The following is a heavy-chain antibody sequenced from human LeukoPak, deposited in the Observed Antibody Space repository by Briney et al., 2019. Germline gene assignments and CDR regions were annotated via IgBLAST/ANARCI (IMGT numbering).Heavy chain of an antibody. D-gene: IGHD3-22*01. CDR3: AVPFYYDISSYRPPYFDF. CDR2: TNPNTGAT. V-gene: IGHV1-2*02. J-gene: IGHJ4*02. CDR1: GYTFTGNH. Sequence: EASVKVSCKASGYTFTGNHIHWVRQAPGQGLEWMGWTNPNTGATKYAQKFQGRVTMTRDTSISTAYMVLISLKSDDTAVFYCAVPFYYDISSYRPPYFDFWGQGTQVTVSS.